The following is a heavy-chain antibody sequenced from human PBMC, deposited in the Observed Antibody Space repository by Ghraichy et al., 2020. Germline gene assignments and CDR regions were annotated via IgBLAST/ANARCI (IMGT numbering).Heavy chain of an antibody. V-gene: IGHV3-21*01. CDR2: ISVSGRNT. CDR1: GLTFSNYN. D-gene: IGHD3-3*01. CDR3: ARGFGVVRFYYFYGLDV. J-gene: IGHJ6*02. Sequence: GGSLRLSCAASGLTFSNYNMNWVRQAPGKGLEWVSSISVSGRNTFYADSVKGRFTISRDNAKNSLYLQMNSLRAEDTAVYFCARGFGVVRFYYFYGLDVWGQWTTVTVSS.